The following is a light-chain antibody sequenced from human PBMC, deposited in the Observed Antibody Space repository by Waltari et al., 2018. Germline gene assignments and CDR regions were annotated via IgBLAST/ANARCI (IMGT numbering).Light chain of an antibody. CDR2: DAS. J-gene: IGKJ4*01. V-gene: IGKV3-11*01. CDR3: QHRANWPLT. Sequence: EIVLTQSPATLSLSPGDRATLSCRASQSISTYLGWDQQKPGQAPRLLIDDASKRATDIPARFSGSGSGTDFTLAISSLEPEDFAVYYCQHRANWPLTFGGGTKVEIK. CDR1: QSISTY.